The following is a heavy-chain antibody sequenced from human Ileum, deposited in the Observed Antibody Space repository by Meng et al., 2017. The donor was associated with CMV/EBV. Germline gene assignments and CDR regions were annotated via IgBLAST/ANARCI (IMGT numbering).Heavy chain of an antibody. V-gene: IGHV6-1*01. Sequence: QVQLNQSGPGLVKPPQTLSLTCAGDSVSISTESWNWIRQSPSRGLEWLGRTWYGSKWYYEYAVSVKSRITIIPDTSQNQISLQLNSVTPDDTAVYYCTYGWPLKYWGQGSLVTVSS. CDR3: TYGWPLKY. CDR2: TWYGSKWYY. CDR1: DSVSISTES. D-gene: IGHD3-10*01. J-gene: IGHJ4*02.